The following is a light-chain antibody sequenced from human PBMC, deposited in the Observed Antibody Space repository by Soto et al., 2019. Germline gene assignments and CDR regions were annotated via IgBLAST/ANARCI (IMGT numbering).Light chain of an antibody. CDR3: QQANTFPLT. J-gene: IGKJ5*01. CDR2: AAS. CDR1: QSVSIY. V-gene: IGKV1-39*01. Sequence: DIQMTQCPASLSASVGDRVTITCRTSQSVSIYVNWYQQKPGKAPKLLIYAASSLQSGVPSRFSGSGSGTHFTLTISSLQPEDFATYYCQQANTFPLTFGQGTRLEI.